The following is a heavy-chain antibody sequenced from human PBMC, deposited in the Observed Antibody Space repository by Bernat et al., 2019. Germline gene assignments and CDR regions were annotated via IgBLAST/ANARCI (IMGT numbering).Heavy chain of an antibody. V-gene: IGHV1-18*01. D-gene: IGHD2-21*01. Sequence: QVQLVQSGAEVKKPGASVKVSCKASGYTFTSYGISWVQQAPGQGLEWMGWISAYNGNTNYAQKLQGRVTMTTDTSTSTAYMELRSLRSDDTAVYYCARDALRRSYSHDAFDIWGQGTMVTVPS. J-gene: IGHJ3*02. CDR3: ARDALRRSYSHDAFDI. CDR1: GYTFTSYG. CDR2: ISAYNGNT.